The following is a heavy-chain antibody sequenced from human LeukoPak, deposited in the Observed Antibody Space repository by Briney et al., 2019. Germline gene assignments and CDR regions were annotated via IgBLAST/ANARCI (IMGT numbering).Heavy chain of an antibody. J-gene: IGHJ4*02. Sequence: PGGSLRLSCEASGFTFSSYSMNWVRQAPGKGLEWVSYISSSSNTIYYADSVKGRFTISRDNAKNSLFLQMNSLRDEDTSVYYCARAVTVVTRGGLVFDYWGQGTLVTVSS. CDR2: ISSSSNTI. D-gene: IGHD2-21*02. CDR3: ARAVTVVTRGGLVFDY. CDR1: GFTFSSYS. V-gene: IGHV3-48*02.